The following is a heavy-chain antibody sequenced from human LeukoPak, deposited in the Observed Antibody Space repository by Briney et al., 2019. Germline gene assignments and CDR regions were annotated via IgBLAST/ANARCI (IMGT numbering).Heavy chain of an antibody. Sequence: GGSLRLSCAASGFTFSSYSMNWVRQAPGKGLEWVSSISSSSSYIYYADSVKGRFTISRDNAKNSLYLQMNSLRAEDTAVYYCARDRVYYDSSGYYFSGQGTLVTVSS. D-gene: IGHD3-22*01. CDR1: GFTFSSYS. J-gene: IGHJ4*02. V-gene: IGHV3-21*01. CDR3: ARDRVYYDSSGYYF. CDR2: ISSSSSYI.